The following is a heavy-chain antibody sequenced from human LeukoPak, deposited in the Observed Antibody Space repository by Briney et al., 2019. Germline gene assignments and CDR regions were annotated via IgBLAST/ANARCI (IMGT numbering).Heavy chain of an antibody. D-gene: IGHD6-19*01. Sequence: GGSLRLSCSASGFSLSDYGMSWVRQAPGKGLEWVSYITMNSVRLYADSVKGRFTISRDNSKNTLYLQMNSLRAEDTAVYYCAKDAGIAVAGTFWIDYWGQGTLVTVSS. CDR3: AKDAGIAVAGTFWIDY. J-gene: IGHJ4*02. V-gene: IGHV3-69-1*01. CDR2: ITMNSVR. CDR1: GFSLSDYG.